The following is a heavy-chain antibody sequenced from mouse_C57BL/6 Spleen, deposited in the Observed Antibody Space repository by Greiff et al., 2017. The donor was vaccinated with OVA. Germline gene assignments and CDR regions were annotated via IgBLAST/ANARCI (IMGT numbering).Heavy chain of an antibody. D-gene: IGHD1-1*01. Sequence: QVQLKQSGAELVRPGTSVKVSCKASGYAFTNYLIEWVQQRPGQGLEWIGVINPGSGGTNYNEKFKGKATLTADKSSRTAYMQLSSLTSEDSAVDYCALYYGSTYAMDYWGQGTTVTVSS. CDR3: ALYYGSTYAMDY. CDR2: INPGSGGT. V-gene: IGHV1-54*01. J-gene: IGHJ4*01. CDR1: GYAFTNYL.